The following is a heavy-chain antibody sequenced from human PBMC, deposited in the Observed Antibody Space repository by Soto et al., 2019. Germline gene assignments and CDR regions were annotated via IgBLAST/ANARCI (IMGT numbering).Heavy chain of an antibody. CDR3: ARDYDYVWGSYRLDY. CDR2: ISAYNGNT. V-gene: IGHV1-18*01. D-gene: IGHD3-16*02. Sequence: GPEVKKPGASVKVSCKASGYPFANYGITWVRQAPGQGLEWVGGISAYNGNTNYGQKFQGRGTMTTDTSTSTAYMELRNLRSDDTAVYYCARDYDYVWGSYRLDYWGQGTPVTVSA. CDR1: GYPFANYG. J-gene: IGHJ4*02.